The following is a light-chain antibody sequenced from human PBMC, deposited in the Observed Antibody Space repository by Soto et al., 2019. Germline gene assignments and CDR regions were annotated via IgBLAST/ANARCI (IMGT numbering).Light chain of an antibody. CDR2: YDT. CDR1: NIGSKS. CDR3: QVCDSSSDHYV. V-gene: IGLV3-21*04. Sequence: SYELTQSPSVSVAPGKTARITCGGDNIGSKSVHWYQQKPGQAPVLVIYYDTDRPSGIPERFSGSNSGNTATLTISRVEAGDEADYYCQVCDSSSDHYVFGTGTKLTVL. J-gene: IGLJ1*01.